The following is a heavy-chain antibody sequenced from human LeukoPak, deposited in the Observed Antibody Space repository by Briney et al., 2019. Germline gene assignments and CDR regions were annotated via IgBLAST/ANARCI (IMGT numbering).Heavy chain of an antibody. Sequence: PGGSLRLSCAASGFTFSSYAMHWVRQAPGKGLEYVSAISSNGGSTYYANSVKGRFTISRDNSKNTLYLQIGSLRAEDMAVYYCARGGDPPQVGNYIYSFDYWGQGTLVTVSS. V-gene: IGHV3-64*01. CDR2: ISSNGGST. D-gene: IGHD1-7*01. CDR3: ARGGDPPQVGNYIYSFDY. J-gene: IGHJ4*02. CDR1: GFTFSSYA.